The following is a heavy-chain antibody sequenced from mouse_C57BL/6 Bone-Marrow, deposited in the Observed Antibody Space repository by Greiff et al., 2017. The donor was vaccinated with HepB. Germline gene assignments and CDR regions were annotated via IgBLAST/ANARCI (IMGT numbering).Heavy chain of an antibody. D-gene: IGHD1-1*01. Sequence: VQLQESGAELAKPGASVKLSCKASGYTFTSYWMHWVKQRPGQGLEWIGYINPSSGYTKYNQKFKDKATLTADKSSSTAYMQLISLTYEDSAVYYCAKRVFIYYYGSSYAWFAYWGQGTLVTVSA. CDR3: AKRVFIYYYGSSYAWFAY. CDR2: INPSSGYT. V-gene: IGHV1-7*01. J-gene: IGHJ3*01. CDR1: GYTFTSYW.